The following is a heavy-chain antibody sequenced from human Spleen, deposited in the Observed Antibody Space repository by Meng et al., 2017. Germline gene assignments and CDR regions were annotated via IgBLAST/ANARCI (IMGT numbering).Heavy chain of an antibody. J-gene: IGHJ4*02. CDR2: IDPKNGDT. D-gene: IGHD6-13*01. V-gene: IGHV1-2*06. CDR3: ARDEDISAAGKLFGDY. CDR1: GYNVPDYY. Sequence: QVQLVQSGAEVKKPGASVKVSCKPSGYNVPDYYIHWVRQAPGQGLEWMGRIDPKNGDTHYAQKFQGRVTMTGDTSISTAYMDLSGLRSDDTTVYYCARDEDISAAGKLFGDYWGQGTLVTVSS.